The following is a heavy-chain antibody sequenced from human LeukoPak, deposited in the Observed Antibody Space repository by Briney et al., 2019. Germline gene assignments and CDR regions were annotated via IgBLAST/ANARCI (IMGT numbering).Heavy chain of an antibody. CDR2: INPNTGGT. V-gene: IGHV1-2*02. CDR1: GYTFTDYY. J-gene: IGHJ4*02. D-gene: IGHD6-13*01. Sequence: ASVKVSCKTSGYTFTDYYMHWVRQAPGQGLEWMGWINPNTGGTNYAQKFQGRVTMTRDTSISTAYMELSRLRSDDTAVYYCARGHAPLIAAALFYFDYWGQGTLVTVSS. CDR3: ARGHAPLIAAALFYFDY.